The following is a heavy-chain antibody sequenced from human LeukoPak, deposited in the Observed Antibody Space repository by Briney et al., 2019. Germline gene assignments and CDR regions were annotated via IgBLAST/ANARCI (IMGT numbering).Heavy chain of an antibody. Sequence: SETLSLTCAVYGGSFSGYYWSWIRQPPGKGLEWIGEINHSGSTNYNPSLKSRVTISVDTSKNQFSLKLSSVTAADTAVYYCARTPSTIAPDYWGQGTPVTVSS. CDR2: INHSGST. J-gene: IGHJ4*02. D-gene: IGHD3-3*01. CDR3: ARTPSTIAPDY. CDR1: GGSFSGYY. V-gene: IGHV4-34*01.